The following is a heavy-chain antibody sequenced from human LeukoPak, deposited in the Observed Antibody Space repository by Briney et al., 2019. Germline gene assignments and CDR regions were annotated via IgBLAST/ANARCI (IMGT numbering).Heavy chain of an antibody. CDR2: IKSKTDGGTT. CDR3: TREMATPEFDY. V-gene: IGHV3-15*01. Sequence: GGSLRLSCAVSGFSFNNAWMCWVRQAPGKGLEWVGRIKSKTDGGTTDYAAPVKGRFTISRDDSENTLYLQMNSLKTEDTAVYYCTREMATPEFDYWGQGTLVTVSS. CDR1: GFSFNNAW. D-gene: IGHD5-24*01. J-gene: IGHJ4*02.